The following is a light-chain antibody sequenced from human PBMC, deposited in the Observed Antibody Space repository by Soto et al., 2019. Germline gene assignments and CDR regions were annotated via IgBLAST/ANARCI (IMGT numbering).Light chain of an antibody. CDR2: WAS. CDR3: QQYYSSPYT. CDR1: QSVLYSSNNKNY. V-gene: IGKV4-1*01. J-gene: IGKJ2*01. Sequence: DIVMTQSPDSLAVSLGERATINCKSSQSVLYSSNNKNYLAWYQQRPRQPPKLTIYWASTRESGVPDRFNGSGSGTDFTLTVTSLQAEDVAVYYCQQYYSSPYTFGQGTKLEIK.